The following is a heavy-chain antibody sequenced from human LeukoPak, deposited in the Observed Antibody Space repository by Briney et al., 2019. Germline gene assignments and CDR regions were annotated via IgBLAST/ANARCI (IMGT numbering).Heavy chain of an antibody. CDR2: IYSGGST. CDR1: GFTVSSNY. Sequence: SGGSLRLSCAASGFTVSSNYMSWVRQAPGKGLEWVSVIYSGGSTYYADSVKGRFTIPRDNSKNTLYLQMNSLRAEDTAVYYCARDTISDFWSGYLNDAFDIWGQGTMVTVSS. J-gene: IGHJ3*02. D-gene: IGHD3-3*01. V-gene: IGHV3-53*01. CDR3: ARDTISDFWSGYLNDAFDI.